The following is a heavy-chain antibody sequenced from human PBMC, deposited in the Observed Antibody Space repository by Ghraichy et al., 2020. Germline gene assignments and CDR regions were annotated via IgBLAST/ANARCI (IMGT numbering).Heavy chain of an antibody. D-gene: IGHD1-7*01. CDR1: GGTFSSFA. CDR3: ARDRTLELPEHTGPHYGMDV. J-gene: IGHJ6*02. V-gene: IGHV1-69*06. Sequence: SVKVSCKASGGTFSSFAISWVRQAPGQGLEWMGGIIPIFGTANYALKFRGRVTISADKSTRTAYLEVSSLRSADTAVYYCARDRTLELPEHTGPHYGMDVWGQGTTVTVSS. CDR2: IIPIFGTA.